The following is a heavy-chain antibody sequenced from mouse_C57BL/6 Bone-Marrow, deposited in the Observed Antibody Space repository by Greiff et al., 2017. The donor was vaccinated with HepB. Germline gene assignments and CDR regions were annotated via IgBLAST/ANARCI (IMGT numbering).Heavy chain of an antibody. Sequence: EVKLQESGPGMVKPSQSLSLTCTVTGYSITSGYDWHWIRHFPGNKLEWMGYISYSGSTNYNPSLKSRISITHDTSKNHFFLKLNSVTTEDTATYYCARSDYDDGGRFAYWGQGTLVTVSA. CDR3: ARSDYDDGGRFAY. D-gene: IGHD2-4*01. CDR1: GYSITSGYD. J-gene: IGHJ3*01. CDR2: ISYSGST. V-gene: IGHV3-1*01.